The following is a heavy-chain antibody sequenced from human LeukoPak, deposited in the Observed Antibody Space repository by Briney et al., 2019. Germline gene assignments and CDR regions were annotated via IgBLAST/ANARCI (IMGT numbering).Heavy chain of an antibody. J-gene: IGHJ4*02. CDR1: GGSISSGSYY. CDR2: IYTSGNT. Sequence: SETLSLTCTVSGGSISSGSYYWSWIRQPAGKGLEWIGRIYTSGNTNYNPSLKSRVTISVDTSKNQFSLKLSSVTADDTAVYYCARDLFYYDSSGYYWGQGTLVTVSS. D-gene: IGHD3-22*01. V-gene: IGHV4-61*02. CDR3: ARDLFYYDSSGYY.